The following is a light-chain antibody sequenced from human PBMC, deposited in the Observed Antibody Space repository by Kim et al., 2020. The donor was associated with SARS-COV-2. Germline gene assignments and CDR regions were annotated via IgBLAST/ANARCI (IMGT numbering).Light chain of an antibody. CDR3: QHYGGSRYT. Sequence: LSPGGRATLSVRASPSVSRNYFAWYQQTLGQTPRLLIYGASTRAPGIPDRFSGSGSGADFTLTISSLGPEDFAVYYCQHYGGSRYTFGQGPELEIK. CDR2: GAS. V-gene: IGKV3-20*01. J-gene: IGKJ2*01. CDR1: PSVSRNY.